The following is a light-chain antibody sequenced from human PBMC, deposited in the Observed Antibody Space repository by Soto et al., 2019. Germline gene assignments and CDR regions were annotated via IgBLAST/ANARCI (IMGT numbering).Light chain of an antibody. CDR1: QSVSSIY. CDR2: GAY. J-gene: IGKJ1*01. CDR3: QQYGSSTP. Sequence: EIVLTQSPGTLSLSPGERATLSCRASQSVSSIYLAWYQQKPGQAPRLLIYGAYSRATGIPDRFSGSGSGNNFKHTISRLEPEDCAAYYCQQYGSSTPFGQGTKLHSK. V-gene: IGKV3-20*01.